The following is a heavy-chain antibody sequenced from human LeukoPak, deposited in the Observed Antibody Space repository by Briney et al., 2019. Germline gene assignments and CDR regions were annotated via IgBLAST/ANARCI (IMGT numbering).Heavy chain of an antibody. D-gene: IGHD3-10*01. CDR2: LNDFGITT. J-gene: IGHJ4*02. CDR1: GFTFSSYW. CDR3: ARESSGGYGSGSFDN. Sequence: GGSLRLSCAASGFTFSSYWMHWVRKAQGKGLVWVSRLNDFGITTSYADSVKGRFTISRDNAKNTLYWEMNRLRADDTAVYFCARESSGGYGSGSFDNWGQGTLVTVSS. V-gene: IGHV3-74*01.